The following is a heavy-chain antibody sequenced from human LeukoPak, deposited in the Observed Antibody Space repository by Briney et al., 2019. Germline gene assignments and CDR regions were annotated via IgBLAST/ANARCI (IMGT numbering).Heavy chain of an antibody. D-gene: IGHD6-6*01. V-gene: IGHV4-61*01. CDR3: ARVALSSSYLTDY. Sequence: SETLSLTCTVSGGSVSSGSYYWSWIRQPSGKGLEWIGYIYYSGSTNYNPSLKSQVTISVDTSKNQFSLKLSSVTAADTAVYYCARVALSSSYLTDYWGQGTLVTVSS. J-gene: IGHJ4*02. CDR1: GGSVSSGSYY. CDR2: IYYSGST.